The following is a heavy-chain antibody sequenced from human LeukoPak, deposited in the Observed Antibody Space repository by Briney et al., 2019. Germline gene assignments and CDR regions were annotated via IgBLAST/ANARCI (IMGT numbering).Heavy chain of an antibody. J-gene: IGHJ6*03. CDR2: ISASGGST. CDR3: AKGGAVSSRSITMIRGTRRYYYYMDV. V-gene: IGHV3-23*01. CDR1: GFTFSSYA. D-gene: IGHD3-10*01. Sequence: PGGSLRLSCAASGFTFSSYAMDWVRQAPGKGLEWVSAISASGGSTYYADSVKGRFTISRDNSKNTLYLQMNSLRAEDTAVYYCAKGGAVSSRSITMIRGTRRYYYYMDVWGKGTTVTISS.